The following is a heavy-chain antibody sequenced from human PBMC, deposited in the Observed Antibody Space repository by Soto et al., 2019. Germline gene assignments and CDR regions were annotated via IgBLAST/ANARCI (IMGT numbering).Heavy chain of an antibody. CDR1: GGSISSAGYS. Sequence: SETLSLTCVVSGGSISSAGYSWSWVRQPQGKGLEWIGYMYHSGSFYYKPSLKSRVTISIDKSKNQFSLKLRSVTAADTAVYYCARGGYSAGGSCYYYSGLVVWGQGIMVAVSS. CDR2: MYHSGSF. D-gene: IGHD2-15*01. CDR3: ARGGYSAGGSCYYYSGLVV. J-gene: IGHJ6*02. V-gene: IGHV4-30-2*01.